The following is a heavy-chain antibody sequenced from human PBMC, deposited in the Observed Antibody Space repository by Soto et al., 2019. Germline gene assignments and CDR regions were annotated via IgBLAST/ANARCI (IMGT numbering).Heavy chain of an antibody. D-gene: IGHD2-15*01. J-gene: IGHJ6*02. CDR2: IYPGDSDT. CDR1: GYSFTSYW. CDR3: ARQKKYCSGGSCYSSYYYYGMDV. V-gene: IGHV5-51*01. Sequence: LGESLKISCKCSGYSFTSYWIGLVRQMPGKGLEWMGIIYPGDSDTRYSPSFQGQVTISADKSISTAYLQWSSLKASDTAMYYCARQKKYCSGGSCYSSYYYYGMDVWGQGTTVTVSS.